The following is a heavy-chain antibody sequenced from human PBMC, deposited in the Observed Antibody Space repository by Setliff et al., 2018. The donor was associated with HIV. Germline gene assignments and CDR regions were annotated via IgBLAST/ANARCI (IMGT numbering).Heavy chain of an antibody. V-gene: IGHV3-43*01. CDR1: GFTFDNYT. J-gene: IGHJ1*01. Sequence: GGSLRLSCGASGFTFDNYTMHWVRQVPGKGLEWLSLISWDGSSTYYADSVKGRFTISRDNSKESLYLQMNSLRTEDTAVYYCARLGVVPADMDLFFAEYFHHWGQGTLVTVSS. CDR3: ARLGVVPADMDLFFAEYFHH. D-gene: IGHD2-2*01. CDR2: ISWDGSST.